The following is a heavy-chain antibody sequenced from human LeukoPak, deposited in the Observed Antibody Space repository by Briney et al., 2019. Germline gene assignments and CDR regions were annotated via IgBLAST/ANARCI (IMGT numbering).Heavy chain of an antibody. CDR1: GFTFSSYS. D-gene: IGHD6-19*01. J-gene: IGHJ4*02. V-gene: IGHV3-21*01. CDR3: ARARAVAGPFDY. Sequence: PGGSLRLSCAASGFTFSSYSMNWVRQAPGKWLEWVSSISSSSSYIYYADSVKGRFTISRDNAKNSLYLQMNSLRAEDTAVYYCARARAVAGPFDYWGQETLVTVSS. CDR2: ISSSSSYI.